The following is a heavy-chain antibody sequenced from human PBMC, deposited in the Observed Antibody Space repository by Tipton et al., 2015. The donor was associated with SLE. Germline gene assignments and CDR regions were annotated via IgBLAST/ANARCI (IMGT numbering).Heavy chain of an antibody. J-gene: IGHJ6*02. CDR2: ISYDGSNK. D-gene: IGHD2-15*01. Sequence: SLRLSCAASGFTFSSYGMHWVRQAPGKGLEWVAVISYDGSNKYYADSVKGRFTISRDNSKNTLYLQMNSLRAEDTAVYYCARGVVVVAATQYYYYGMDVWGQGTTVTVSS. V-gene: IGHV3-30*03. CDR3: ARGVVVVAATQYYYYGMDV. CDR1: GFTFSSYG.